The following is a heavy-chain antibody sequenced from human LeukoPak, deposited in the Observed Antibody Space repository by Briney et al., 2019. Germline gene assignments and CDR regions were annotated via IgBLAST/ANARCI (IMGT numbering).Heavy chain of an antibody. D-gene: IGHD3-16*02. J-gene: IGHJ4*02. Sequence: SETLSLTCAVYGGSFSGYYWSWIRQPPGKGLEWTGEINHSGSTNYNPSLKSRVTISVDTSKNQFSLKLSSVTAADTAVYYCARSRYTAHDYWGQGTLVTVSS. CDR3: ARSRYTAHDY. V-gene: IGHV4-34*01. CDR1: GGSFSGYY. CDR2: INHSGST.